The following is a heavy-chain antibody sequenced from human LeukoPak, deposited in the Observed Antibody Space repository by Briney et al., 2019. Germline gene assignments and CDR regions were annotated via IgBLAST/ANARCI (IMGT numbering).Heavy chain of an antibody. D-gene: IGHD3-3*01. J-gene: IGHJ4*02. Sequence: VASVKVSCKASGGTFSSYAISWVRQAPGQGLGWMGGIIPIFGTANYAQKFPGRVTITTDESTSTAYMELSSLRSEDTAVYYCSTHGSGYYDIIDYWGQGTLVTVSS. CDR3: STHGSGYYDIIDY. CDR2: IIPIFGTA. CDR1: GGTFSSYA. V-gene: IGHV1-69*05.